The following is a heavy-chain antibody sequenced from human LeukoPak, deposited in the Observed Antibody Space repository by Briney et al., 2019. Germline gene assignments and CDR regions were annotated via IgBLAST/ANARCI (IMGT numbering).Heavy chain of an antibody. D-gene: IGHD6-19*01. CDR2: IYSGGST. V-gene: IGHV3-53*01. Sequence: GGSLRLSCAASGFTVSSNYMSWVRQAPGKGLEWVSVIYSGGSTYYADSVKGRFTISRDNSKNTLYLQMNSLRAEDTAVYYCARGSSGYFYFDSWGQGTLVTVSS. CDR3: ARGSSGYFYFDS. J-gene: IGHJ4*02. CDR1: GFTVSSNY.